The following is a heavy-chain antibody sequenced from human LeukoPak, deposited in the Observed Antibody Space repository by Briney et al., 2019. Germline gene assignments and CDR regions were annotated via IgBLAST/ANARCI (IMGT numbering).Heavy chain of an antibody. D-gene: IGHD2-15*01. CDR1: GFAFSSYS. V-gene: IGHV3-48*04. CDR3: ARDDYCSGGSCGYYYYGMDV. Sequence: PGGSLRLSCAASGFAFSSYSMNWVRQVPGKGLEWVSYISSSSSTIYYADSVKGRFTISRDNAKNSLYLQMNSLRAEDTAVYYCARDDYCSGGSCGYYYYGMDVWGQGTTVTVSS. J-gene: IGHJ6*02. CDR2: ISSSSSTI.